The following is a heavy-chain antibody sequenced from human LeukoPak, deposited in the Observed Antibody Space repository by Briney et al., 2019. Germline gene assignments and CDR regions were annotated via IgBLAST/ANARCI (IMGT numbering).Heavy chain of an antibody. CDR3: ARESGDTIFGVAHYYFDY. Sequence: WSSVKVSCKASGGTFSSYAISWVRQAPGQGLEWMGRIIPILGIANYAQKFQGRVTITADKSTSTAYMELSSLRSEDTAVYYCARESGDTIFGVAHYYFDYWGQGTLVTVSS. CDR2: IIPILGIA. V-gene: IGHV1-69*04. CDR1: GGTFSSYA. D-gene: IGHD3-3*01. J-gene: IGHJ4*02.